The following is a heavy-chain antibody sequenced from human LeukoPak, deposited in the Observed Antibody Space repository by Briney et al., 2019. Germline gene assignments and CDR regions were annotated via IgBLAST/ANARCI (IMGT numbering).Heavy chain of an antibody. CDR1: GFTFSSYS. V-gene: IGHV3-23*01. D-gene: IGHD6-13*01. Sequence: GGSLRLSCAASGFTFSSYSMSWVRQAPGEGLEWASAISPSGDSTSYPDSVKGRFTISRDNSKNTVYLQMNSLTAEDTAIYYCARRLPVAGRTDFFDYWGQGTLVTVSS. CDR2: ISPSGDST. CDR3: ARRLPVAGRTDFFDY. J-gene: IGHJ4*02.